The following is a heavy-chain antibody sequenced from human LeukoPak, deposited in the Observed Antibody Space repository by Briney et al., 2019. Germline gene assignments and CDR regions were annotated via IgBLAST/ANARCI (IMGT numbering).Heavy chain of an antibody. D-gene: IGHD6-19*01. CDR2: INHSGST. Sequence: SETLSLTCAVYGVSFSGYYWSWIRQPPGKGLEWIGEINHSGSTNYNPSLKSRVTISVDTSKNQFSLKLSSVTAADTAVYYCARHSAVAGSDYWGQGTLVTVSS. CDR1: GVSFSGYY. CDR3: ARHSAVAGSDY. J-gene: IGHJ4*02. V-gene: IGHV4-34*01.